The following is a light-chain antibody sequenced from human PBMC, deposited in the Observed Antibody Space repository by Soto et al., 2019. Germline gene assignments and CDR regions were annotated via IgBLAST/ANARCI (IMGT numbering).Light chain of an antibody. CDR1: QSIRSW. CDR3: GAYSSGRLP. J-gene: IGKJ4*02. V-gene: IGKV1-27*01. CDR2: AAS. Sequence: NKLSSSTYSLSPXVGHXSHIXXWASQSIRSWLAWYQEEPGIVPKLLIYAASTWQSGVTSRFSGSGSQTDSTLTTSGLQPGDVATCHCGAYSSGRLPFAVGT.